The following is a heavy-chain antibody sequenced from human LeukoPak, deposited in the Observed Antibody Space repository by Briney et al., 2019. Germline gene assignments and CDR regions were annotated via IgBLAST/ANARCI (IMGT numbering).Heavy chain of an antibody. D-gene: IGHD4-11*01. CDR2: INHSGST. J-gene: IGHJ3*02. Sequence: SETLSLTCAVYGGSFSGYYWSWIRQPPGKGLEWIGEINHSGSTNYNPSLKSRVTISVDTSKNQFSLKLSSVTAADTAVYYCARDLGYSKDAFDIWGQGTMVTASS. V-gene: IGHV4-34*01. CDR1: GGSFSGYY. CDR3: ARDLGYSKDAFDI.